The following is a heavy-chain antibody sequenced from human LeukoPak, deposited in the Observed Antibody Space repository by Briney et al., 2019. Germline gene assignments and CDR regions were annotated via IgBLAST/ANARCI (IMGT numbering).Heavy chain of an antibody. V-gene: IGHV4-39*07. CDR1: GGSISRGDYY. D-gene: IGHD3-3*01. J-gene: IGHJ5*02. CDR3: ARVGYGFWSGYYSGLNWFDP. Sequence: SETLSLTCTVSGGSISRGDYYWSWIRQPPGKGLEWIGSIYHSGSTYYNPSLKSRVTISVDTSKNQFSLKLSSVTAADTAVYYCARVGYGFWSGYYSGLNWFDPWGQGTLVTVSS. CDR2: IYHSGST.